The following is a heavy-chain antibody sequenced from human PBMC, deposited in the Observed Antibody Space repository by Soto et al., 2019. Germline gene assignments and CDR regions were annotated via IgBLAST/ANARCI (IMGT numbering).Heavy chain of an antibody. D-gene: IGHD6-13*01. J-gene: IGHJ4*02. CDR1: GFTFSSYG. Sequence: PGGSLRLSCAASGFTFSSYGMHWVRQAPGKGLEWVAVIWYDGSNKYYADSVKGRFTISRDNSKNTLYLQMNSLRAEDTAVYYCARDLLAAAASTTEFWGQGTLVTVSS. CDR2: IWYDGSNK. V-gene: IGHV3-33*01. CDR3: ARDLLAAAASTTEF.